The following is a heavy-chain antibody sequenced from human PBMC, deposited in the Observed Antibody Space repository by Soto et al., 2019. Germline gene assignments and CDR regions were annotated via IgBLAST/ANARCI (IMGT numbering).Heavy chain of an antibody. J-gene: IGHJ6*02. CDR2: IKQDGSEK. D-gene: IGHD6-13*01. CDR3: ARVVSSSWYFYYYGMDV. V-gene: IGHV3-7*04. Sequence: GSLRLSCAASGFTFSSYWMSWVRQAPGKGLEWVANIKQDGSEKYYVDSVKGRFTISRDNAKNSLYLQMNSLRAEDTAVYYCARVVSSSWYFYYYGMDVWGQGTTVTVSS. CDR1: GFTFSSYW.